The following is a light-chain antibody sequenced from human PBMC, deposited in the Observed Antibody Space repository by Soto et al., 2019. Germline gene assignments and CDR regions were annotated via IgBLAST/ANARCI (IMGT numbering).Light chain of an antibody. V-gene: IGKV3-15*01. Sequence: EIVMTQSPATLSVSPGERATLSCRASQSVSSYLAWYQQKPGLPPRLLIYDASTRATGIPGRFSGSGSGTDLTLTISSLQSADFAVYYCQQYSNWPPLYTFGRGTKLEIK. CDR2: DAS. CDR1: QSVSSY. CDR3: QQYSNWPPLYT. J-gene: IGKJ2*01.